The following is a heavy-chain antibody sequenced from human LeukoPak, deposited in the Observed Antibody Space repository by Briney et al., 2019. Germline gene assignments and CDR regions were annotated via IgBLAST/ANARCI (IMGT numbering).Heavy chain of an antibody. Sequence: PGGSLRLSCAASGFTFSSYWMSWVRQAPGKGLEWVANIKQDGSEKYYVDSVKGRFTISRDNAKNSLYLQMNSLRAEDTAVYYCARDWAATNNWFDPWGQGTLVTVSS. J-gene: IGHJ5*02. V-gene: IGHV3-7*01. CDR3: ARDWAATNNWFDP. CDR2: IKQDGSEK. D-gene: IGHD2-15*01. CDR1: GFTFSSYW.